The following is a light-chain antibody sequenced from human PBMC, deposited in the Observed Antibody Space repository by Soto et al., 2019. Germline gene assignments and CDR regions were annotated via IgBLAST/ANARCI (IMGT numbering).Light chain of an antibody. CDR1: SSDVGGYNY. J-gene: IGLJ2*01. CDR2: DAS. Sequence: QSALTQPASVSGSPGQSITISCTGTSSDVGGYNYVSWYQQHPGKAPKLMIYDASNRPSGVSNRFSGSKSGNTASLTISRLQAEDEAVYYCSSYTTSGSLVFGGGTKLTVL. CDR3: SSYTTSGSLV. V-gene: IGLV2-14*01.